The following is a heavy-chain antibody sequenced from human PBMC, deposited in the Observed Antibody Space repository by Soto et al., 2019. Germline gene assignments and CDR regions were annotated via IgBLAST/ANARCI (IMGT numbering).Heavy chain of an antibody. V-gene: IGHV2-5*02. D-gene: IGHD1-26*01. J-gene: IGHJ4*02. CDR3: AHRREYSGDWNSGCFGY. CDR1: GFSLRTSGVG. Sequence: QITLKESGLTLMKPTQTLTLTCTFSGFSLRTSGVGVGWLRQPPGKALEWLAFIYWDDDKRYSPSLKNRLAITKXXSXNQXVLTMANMDPVDTATYYCAHRREYSGDWNSGCFGYWGQGTLVTVSS. CDR2: IYWDDDK.